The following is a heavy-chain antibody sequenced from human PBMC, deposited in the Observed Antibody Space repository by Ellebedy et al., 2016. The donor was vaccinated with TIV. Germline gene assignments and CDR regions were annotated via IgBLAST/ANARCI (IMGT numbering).Heavy chain of an antibody. CDR1: GYTFTNYY. CDR3: ARGAMALS. Sequence: AASVKVSCKASGYTFTNYYIHWVRQAPGQGLQWMGWVTAYNRDTYCAQNFQGRVTFTTDTSSSTAYLELRSLTSNDTGVYYCARGAMALSWGQGTLVTVSS. J-gene: IGHJ5*02. D-gene: IGHD5-24*01. CDR2: VTAYNRDT. V-gene: IGHV1-18*04.